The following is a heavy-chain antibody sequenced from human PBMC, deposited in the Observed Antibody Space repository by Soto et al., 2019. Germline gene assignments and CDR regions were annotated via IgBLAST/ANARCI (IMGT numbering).Heavy chain of an antibody. J-gene: IGHJ4*02. CDR3: AKDLIIHRTIAAAGTLGVDY. CDR1: GFTFSSYG. CDR2: ISYDGSNK. V-gene: IGHV3-30*18. D-gene: IGHD6-13*01. Sequence: ALRLSCAASGFTFSSYGMHWVRQAPGKGLEWLAVISYDGSNKYYADSVKGRFTISRDNSKNTLYLQMNSLRAEDTAVYYCAKDLIIHRTIAAAGTLGVDYWGQGTLVTVSS.